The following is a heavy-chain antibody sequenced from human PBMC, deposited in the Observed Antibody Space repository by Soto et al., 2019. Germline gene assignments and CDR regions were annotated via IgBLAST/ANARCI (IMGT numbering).Heavy chain of an antibody. J-gene: IGHJ6*02. D-gene: IGHD6-13*01. CDR2: ISSSGSTI. V-gene: IGHV3-11*01. Sequence: GSLRLSCAASVFTFSDYYMSWIRQAPGKGLEWVSYISSSGSTIYYADSVKGRFTISRDNAKNSLYLQMNSLRAEDTAVYYCARSVAYSSSWYMVYYYGMDVWGQGTTVTVSS. CDR3: ARSVAYSSSWYMVYYYGMDV. CDR1: VFTFSDYY.